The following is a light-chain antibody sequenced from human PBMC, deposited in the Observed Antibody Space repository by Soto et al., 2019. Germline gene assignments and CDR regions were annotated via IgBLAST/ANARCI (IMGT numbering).Light chain of an antibody. CDR1: HSSSSTS. J-gene: IGKJ4*01. CDR3: KHYGGSCLT. Sequence: EIVLTQSPATLSFSPGEKDTLSCTATHSSSSTSLAWYQQKPGQAHRLPMYSAYSIATDIQARFSGSGSGTDFTLTIRRLEPADFAVYYCKHYGGSCLTFGGGTKVDIK. CDR2: SAY. V-gene: IGKV3-20*01.